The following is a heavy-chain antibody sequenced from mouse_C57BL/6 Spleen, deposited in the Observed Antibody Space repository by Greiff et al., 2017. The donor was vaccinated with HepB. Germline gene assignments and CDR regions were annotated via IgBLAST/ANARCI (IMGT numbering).Heavy chain of an antibody. D-gene: IGHD1-1*01. Sequence: SGPVLARPGASVKMSCKTSGYTFTSYWMHWVKQRPGQGLEWIGAIYPGNSDTSYNQKFKGKAKLTAVTSASTAYMELSSLTTEDSAVYYYTSPYYYGSSYGYFDYWGQGTTLTVSS. CDR1: GYTFTSYW. V-gene: IGHV1-5*01. CDR2: IYPGNSDT. CDR3: TSPYYYGSSYGYFDY. J-gene: IGHJ2*01.